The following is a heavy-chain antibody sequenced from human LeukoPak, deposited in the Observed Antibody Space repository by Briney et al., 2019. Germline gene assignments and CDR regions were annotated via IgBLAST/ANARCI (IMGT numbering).Heavy chain of an antibody. CDR1: GGSFSGYY. Sequence: SETLSLTCAVHGGSFSGYYRGWIRQPPGKGLEWIGEINHSGSTNYNPSLKSRVTISVDTSKSQFSLKLSSVTAADTAVYYCARSVGYYYRNFDYWGQGSLVTVSS. V-gene: IGHV4-34*01. CDR3: ARSVGYYYRNFDY. J-gene: IGHJ4*02. CDR2: INHSGST. D-gene: IGHD3-22*01.